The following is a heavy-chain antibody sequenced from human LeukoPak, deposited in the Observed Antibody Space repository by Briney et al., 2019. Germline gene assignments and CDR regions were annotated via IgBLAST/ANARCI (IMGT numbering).Heavy chain of an antibody. CDR1: GYSFTSYW. CDR3: ARGPLFYDFWSGPFTDPFNL. CDR2: IYPGDSDT. V-gene: IGHV5-51*01. J-gene: IGHJ3*01. Sequence: KPGESLKISCKGSGYSFTSYWIGWVRQMPGKGLEWMGIIYPGDSDTRYSPSFQGQVTISADKSINTAYLQWSSLEASDSAMYYCARGPLFYDFWSGPFTDPFNLWGQGTMVTVSS. D-gene: IGHD3-3*01.